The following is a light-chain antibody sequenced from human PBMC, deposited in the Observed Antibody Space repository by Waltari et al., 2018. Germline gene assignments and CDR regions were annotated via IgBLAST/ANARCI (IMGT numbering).Light chain of an antibody. CDR3: QNHERLPAT. V-gene: IGKV3-20*01. Sequence: EVVLTQSPGTLSLSPGETATLSCRASQSIGRYLVWYQQKSGQAPRLLIYGASTRATGIPDRFSGSGSGTDFSLTISRLGAEDFAVYYCQNHERLPATFGQGTKVEIK. CDR1: QSIGRY. CDR2: GAS. J-gene: IGKJ1*01.